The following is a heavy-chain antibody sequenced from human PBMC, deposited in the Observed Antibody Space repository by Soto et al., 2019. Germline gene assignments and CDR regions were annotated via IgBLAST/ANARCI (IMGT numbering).Heavy chain of an antibody. Sequence: QVQLVESGGGVVQPGRSLRLSCAASGFTFSSYSMHWVRQAPGKGLEWAAVISYDGSNKHYADSVKGRFTISRDNSKNTLYLQMNSLRAEDTAVYYCAREYGIGGATFDIWGQGTMVTVSS. J-gene: IGHJ3*02. CDR1: GFTFSSYS. D-gene: IGHD2-15*01. V-gene: IGHV3-30-3*01. CDR2: ISYDGSNK. CDR3: AREYGIGGATFDI.